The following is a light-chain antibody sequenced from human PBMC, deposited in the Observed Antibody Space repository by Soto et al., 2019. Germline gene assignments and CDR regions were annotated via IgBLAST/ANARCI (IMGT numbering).Light chain of an antibody. J-gene: IGKJ1*01. CDR2: DAS. CDR3: QQYGIAPRT. V-gene: IGKV3-20*01. Sequence: EIVLTQSPGTLSLSPGERATLSCRASQSVTSSYLAWYHQKPRQAPRLLIYDASNSATGIPDRFSGSGYGTDCTLTIRRLEREDFAVYSCQQYGIAPRTGGQRTKVQIK. CDR1: QSVTSSY.